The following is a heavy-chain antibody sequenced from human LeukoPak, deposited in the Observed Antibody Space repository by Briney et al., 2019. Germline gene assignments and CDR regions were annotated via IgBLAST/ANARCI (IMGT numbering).Heavy chain of an antibody. J-gene: IGHJ4*02. CDR1: GFTFSSYW. Sequence: GGSLRLSCAASGFTFSSYWMSWVRQAPGKGLEWVANIKQDGSEKYYVDSVKGRFTISRDNAKNSLYLQMNSLRAEDTAVYYCARAAATVTTLYYFDYWGQGTLVTVSS. CDR3: ARAAATVTTLYYFDY. D-gene: IGHD4-17*01. CDR2: IKQDGSEK. V-gene: IGHV3-7*01.